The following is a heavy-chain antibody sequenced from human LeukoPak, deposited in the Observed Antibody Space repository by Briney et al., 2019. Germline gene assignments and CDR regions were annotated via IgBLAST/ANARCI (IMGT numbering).Heavy chain of an antibody. J-gene: IGHJ3*02. CDR1: GGSISSGGYY. V-gene: IGHV4-31*03. Sequence: PSETLSLTCTVSGGSISSGGYYWSWLRQHPGKGLEWIGYIYYSGSTYYNPSLKSRVTISVDTSKNQFSLKLSSVTAADTAVYYCARDQRIYGSGSYYAFDIWGQGTMVTVSS. CDR2: IYYSGST. D-gene: IGHD3-10*01. CDR3: ARDQRIYGSGSYYAFDI.